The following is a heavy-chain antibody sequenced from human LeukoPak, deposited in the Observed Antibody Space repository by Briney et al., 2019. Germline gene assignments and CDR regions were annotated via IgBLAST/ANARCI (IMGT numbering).Heavy chain of an antibody. J-gene: IGHJ4*02. D-gene: IGHD4-17*01. CDR3: ARDHAGGDYVGYFDY. CDR2: ISSSSSYI. CDR1: GFTFSSYS. Sequence: GGSLRLSCAASGFTFSSYSMNWVRQAPGKGLEWVSSISSSSSYIYYADSVKGRFTISRDNAKSSLYLQMNSLRAEDTAVYYCARDHAGGDYVGYFDYWGQGTLVTVSS. V-gene: IGHV3-21*01.